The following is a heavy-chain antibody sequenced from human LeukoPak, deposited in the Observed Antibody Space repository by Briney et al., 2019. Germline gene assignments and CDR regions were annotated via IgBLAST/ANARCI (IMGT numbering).Heavy chain of an antibody. Sequence: GGSLRLSCAVSGFTFRTTYMSWVRQAPGKGPEWVSVLYTGGGTDYADSVKGRFTISRDNSKNTLSLQMTTLRAEDTAIYYCTRSGYRHPYHFDSWGQGTLVTVSS. V-gene: IGHV3-53*01. CDR2: LYTGGGT. CDR3: TRSGYRHPYHFDS. CDR1: GFTFRTTY. D-gene: IGHD3-22*01. J-gene: IGHJ4*02.